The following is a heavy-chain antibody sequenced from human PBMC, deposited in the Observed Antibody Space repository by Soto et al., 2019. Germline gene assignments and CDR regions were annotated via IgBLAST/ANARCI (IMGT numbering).Heavy chain of an antibody. CDR2: FDPEEGET. Sequence: ASVKVSCKVYGYTLTELSIHWVRQAPGKGLEWMGDFDPEEGETIYAQRFQGRVTMTDDTSADTAYMELNRLSSDDTAVYHCATGAGLGVEYFDLWGRGTLVTVSS. V-gene: IGHV1-24*01. D-gene: IGHD2-8*02. J-gene: IGHJ2*01. CDR3: ATGAGLGVEYFDL. CDR1: GYTLTELS.